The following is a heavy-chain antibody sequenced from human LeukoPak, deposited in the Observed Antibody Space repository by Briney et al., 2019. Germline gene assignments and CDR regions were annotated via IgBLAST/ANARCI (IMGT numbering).Heavy chain of an antibody. CDR3: ARVGCSGGSCLAYYYYAMDV. D-gene: IGHD2-15*01. V-gene: IGHV3-66*01. CDR2: IYNGGST. CDR1: GFSVSSNY. Sequence: GGSLRLSCAASGFSVSSNYMAWVRQAPGKGLEWDSVIYNGGSTKYGDSVKDRFTISRDNSKNMLYLQMNSLRAEDTAVYYCARVGCSGGSCLAYYYYAMDVWGQGTTVTVSS. J-gene: IGHJ6*02.